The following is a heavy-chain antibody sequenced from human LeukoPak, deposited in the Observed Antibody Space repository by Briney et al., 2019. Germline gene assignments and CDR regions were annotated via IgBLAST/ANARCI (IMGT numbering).Heavy chain of an antibody. CDR1: GFTFSSYA. D-gene: IGHD2-15*01. J-gene: IGHJ5*02. CDR3: ARDCHLTLPVVVAATRAWNWFDP. V-gene: IGHV3-30*04. Sequence: PGRSLRLSCAASGFTFSSYAMHWVRQAPGKGLEWVAVISYDGSNKYYADSVKGRFTISRDNSKNTLYLQMNSLRAEDTAVYYCARDCHLTLPVVVAATRAWNWFDPWGQGTLVTVSS. CDR2: ISYDGSNK.